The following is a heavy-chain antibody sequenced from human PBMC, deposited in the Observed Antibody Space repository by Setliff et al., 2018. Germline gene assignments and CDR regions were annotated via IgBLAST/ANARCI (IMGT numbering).Heavy chain of an antibody. CDR1: GYTFSDYY. CDR2: FDFDDDET. J-gene: IGHJ4*02. CDR3: ATDHVAAPFFDY. V-gene: IGHV1-69-2*01. D-gene: IGHD6-13*01. Sequence: ASVKVSCKASGYTFSDYYMQWVRQAPGKGLEWMGRFDFDDDETIYAEKFQGRVTITADTSTDTAYMDLSSLRSEDTAVYYWATDHVAAPFFDYWGQGTLVTVSS.